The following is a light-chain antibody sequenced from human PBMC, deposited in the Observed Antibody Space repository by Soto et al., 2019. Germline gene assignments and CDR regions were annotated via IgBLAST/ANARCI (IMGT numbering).Light chain of an antibody. CDR2: AAS. Sequence: IWMTQSPALLSASTGERVTISCRISQGISSYLACYQQKPGKAPELLIYAASTLQSGVPSRFSGSGSGTDFTLTISCLQSEDFATYYCQQYYSFPWTFGQGTKVDIK. V-gene: IGKV1D-8*01. J-gene: IGKJ1*01. CDR3: QQYYSFPWT. CDR1: QGISSY.